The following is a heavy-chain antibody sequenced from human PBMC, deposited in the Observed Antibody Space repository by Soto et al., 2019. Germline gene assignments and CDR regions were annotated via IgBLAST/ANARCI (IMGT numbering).Heavy chain of an antibody. Sequence: GGSLRLSCAASGFTFSSYAMSWVRQAPGKGLEWVSAISGSGGSTYYADSVKGRFTISRDNSKNTLYLQMNSLRAEDTAVYYCAKRGEIWPHLEYLKHWGQGTLVTVSS. CDR2: ISGSGGST. D-gene: IGHD3-16*01. V-gene: IGHV3-23*01. CDR3: AKRGEIWPHLEYLKH. J-gene: IGHJ1*01. CDR1: GFTFSSYA.